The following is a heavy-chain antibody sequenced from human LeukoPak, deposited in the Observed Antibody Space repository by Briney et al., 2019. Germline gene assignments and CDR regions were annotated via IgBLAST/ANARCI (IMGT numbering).Heavy chain of an antibody. J-gene: IGHJ4*02. Sequence: PSETLSLTCTVSGGSISSYYWSWIRQPPGKGLEWIGYIYYSGSTNYSPSLKSRVTISVDTSKSQFSLKLSSVTPADTAVYYCARDKVPGDYWGQGTLVTVFS. D-gene: IGHD2-2*01. CDR1: GGSISSYY. V-gene: IGHV4-59*01. CDR3: ARDKVPGDY. CDR2: IYYSGST.